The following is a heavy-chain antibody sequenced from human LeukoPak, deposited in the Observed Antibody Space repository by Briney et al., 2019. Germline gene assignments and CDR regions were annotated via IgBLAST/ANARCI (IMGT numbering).Heavy chain of an antibody. CDR1: GFTVNSNY. D-gene: IGHD1-26*01. CDR2: VYSDDTT. Sequence: PGGSLRLSCAASGFTVNSNYMNWVRQAPGKGLEWVSVVYSDDTTYYADSVKGRFTISRDNSKNTLYLQMNNLRAEDTAVYYCAREWVVGAGSLDYWGQGTLVTVSS. CDR3: AREWVVGAGSLDY. V-gene: IGHV3-53*01. J-gene: IGHJ4*02.